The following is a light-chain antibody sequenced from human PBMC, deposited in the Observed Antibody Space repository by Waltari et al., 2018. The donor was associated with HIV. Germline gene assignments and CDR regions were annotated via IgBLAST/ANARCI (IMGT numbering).Light chain of an antibody. CDR3: QQYKSYPLT. J-gene: IGKJ4*02. V-gene: IGKV1-5*03. CDR2: QAS. CDR1: QSISDW. Sequence: DTQMTQSPSTLSASVGDRVTIPCRASQSISDWLAWYQQKPGKAPNLLIYQASKLKSGVPSRFSGGASGTEFTLTISSLQPDDFATYFCQQYKSYPLTFGRGTEVEIK.